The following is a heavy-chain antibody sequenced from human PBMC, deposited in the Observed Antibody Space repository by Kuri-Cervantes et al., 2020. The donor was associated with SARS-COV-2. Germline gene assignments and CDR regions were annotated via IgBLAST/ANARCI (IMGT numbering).Heavy chain of an antibody. J-gene: IGHJ6*02. CDR2: IDPHDSYT. Sequence: GGSLRLSCTTSGFTFRDYAMTWFRQAPGKGLEWMGRIDPHDSYTNYSPSFQGHVTISVDRSINTAYLHWTSLKASDTAMYYCARQEKSYYYGMDVWGHGTTVTVSS. CDR1: GFTFRDYA. V-gene: IGHV5-10-1*01. CDR3: ARQEKSYYYGMDV.